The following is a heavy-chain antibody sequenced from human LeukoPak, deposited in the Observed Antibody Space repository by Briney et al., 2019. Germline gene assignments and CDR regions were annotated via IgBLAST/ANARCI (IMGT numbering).Heavy chain of an antibody. V-gene: IGHV3-23*01. Sequence: GGSLRLSCAASGFTFSSYAMSWVRQAPGKGLEWVSAISGSDGSTYYADSVKGRFTISRDNSKNTLYLQMNSLRAEDTAVYYCAKDLLVLRYFDWLLSGLDYWGQGTLVTVSS. CDR2: ISGSDGST. J-gene: IGHJ4*02. CDR1: GFTFSSYA. CDR3: AKDLLVLRYFDWLLSGLDY. D-gene: IGHD3-9*01.